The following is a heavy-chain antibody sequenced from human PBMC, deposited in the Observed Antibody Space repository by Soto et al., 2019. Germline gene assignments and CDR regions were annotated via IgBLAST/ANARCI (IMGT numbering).Heavy chain of an antibody. CDR1: GGSVSSNSAG. V-gene: IGHV6-1*01. J-gene: IGHJ4*01. Sequence: SQTLSLTCAITGGSVSSNSAGWSWVRQSPSRGLEWPGRTYYRSKWYYEYAVSVRGRITINPDTSKNQYSLQLNSVTPEDTAVYFCARGEQYSGRIFDYWGQRTLVTVSS. CDR2: TYYRSKWYY. CDR3: ARGEQYSGRIFDY. D-gene: IGHD1-26*01.